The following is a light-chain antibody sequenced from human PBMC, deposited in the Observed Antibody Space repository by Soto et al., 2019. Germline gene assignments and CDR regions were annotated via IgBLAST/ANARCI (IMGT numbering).Light chain of an antibody. CDR3: SSSAGSNTLV. V-gene: IGLV2-8*01. CDR1: SSDVGGYNY. J-gene: IGLJ2*01. CDR2: EVS. Sequence: QSALTQPPSASGSHGQSVTISCTGTSSDVGGYNYVSWYQQHPGKSPTLMIYEVSKRPSGVPDRVSGSKSGNTTSLTVSGVEAEYEADYYCSSSAGSNTLVFVRGTEVTV.